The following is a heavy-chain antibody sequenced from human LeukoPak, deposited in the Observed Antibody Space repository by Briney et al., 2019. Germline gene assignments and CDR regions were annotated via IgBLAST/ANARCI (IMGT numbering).Heavy chain of an antibody. CDR3: ARGAPHITMVRGVLDY. CDR2: IYYSGST. J-gene: IGHJ4*02. V-gene: IGHV4-61*08. Sequence: SETLSLTCTVSGGSISSGDYYWSWIRQPPGKGLEWIGYIYYSGSTNYNPSLKSRVTISVDTSKNQFSLKLSSVTAADTAVYYCARGAPHITMVRGVLDYWGQGTLVTVSS. D-gene: IGHD3-10*01. CDR1: GGSISSGDYY.